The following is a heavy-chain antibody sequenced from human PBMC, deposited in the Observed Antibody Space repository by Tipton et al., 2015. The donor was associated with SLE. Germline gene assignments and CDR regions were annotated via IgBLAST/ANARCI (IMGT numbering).Heavy chain of an antibody. CDR1: GFTVSSNY. CDR3: ARDFDGFDY. CDR2: ISGDSSYI. V-gene: IGHV3-21*01. Sequence: SLRLSCAASGFTVSSNYMSWVRQAPGKGLEWVSSISGDSSYIFYADSLKGRFTISRDNAKNSLYLQMNSLRAEDTAVYYCARDFDGFDYWGQGTLVTVSS. J-gene: IGHJ4*02.